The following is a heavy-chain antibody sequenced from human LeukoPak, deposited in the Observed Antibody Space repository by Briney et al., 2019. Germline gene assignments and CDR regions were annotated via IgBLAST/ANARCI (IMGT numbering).Heavy chain of an antibody. CDR3: ARAIPLPDYDILTGYYFGYFDY. J-gene: IGHJ4*02. CDR2: IYYSGGT. D-gene: IGHD3-9*01. Sequence: SETLSLTCTVSGGSISSYYWSWIRQPPGKGLEWIGYIYYSGGTNYNPSLKSRVTISVDTSKNQFSLKLSSVTAADTAVYYCARAIPLPDYDILTGYYFGYFDYWGQGTLVTVSS. CDR1: GGSISSYY. V-gene: IGHV4-59*01.